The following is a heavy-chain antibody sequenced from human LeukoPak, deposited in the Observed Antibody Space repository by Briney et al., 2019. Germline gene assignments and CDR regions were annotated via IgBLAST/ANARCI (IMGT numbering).Heavy chain of an antibody. CDR1: GFTFDDYG. CDR2: INWNGDNT. D-gene: IGHD6-13*01. CDR3: VRARSSSSWTGWFGP. J-gene: IGHJ5*02. V-gene: IGHV3-20*04. Sequence: AGGSLRLSCAASGFTFDDYGMSWVRQAPGKGLEWVSGINWNGDNTGYADSVKGRFITSRDDAKNSLYPQMDSLRAEDSAFYYCVRARSSSSWTGWFGPWGLGTLVTVSS.